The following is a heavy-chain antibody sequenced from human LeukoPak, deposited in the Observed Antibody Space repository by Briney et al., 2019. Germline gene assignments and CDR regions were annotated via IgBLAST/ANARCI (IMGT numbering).Heavy chain of an antibody. CDR3: ARVPVFTMVRGVIDY. CDR1: GGSISSGDYY. D-gene: IGHD3-10*01. CDR2: IYYSGST. J-gene: IGHJ4*02. Sequence: PSETLSLTCTVSGGSISSGDYYWSWIRQPPGKGLEWIGYIYYSGSTYYNPSLKSRVTISVDTSKNQFSLKLSSVTAADTAVYYCARVPVFTMVRGVIDYWGQGTLVTVSS. V-gene: IGHV4-30-4*08.